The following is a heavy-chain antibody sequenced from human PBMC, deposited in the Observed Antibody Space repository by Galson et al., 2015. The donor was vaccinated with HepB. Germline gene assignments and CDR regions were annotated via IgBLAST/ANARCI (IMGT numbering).Heavy chain of an antibody. D-gene: IGHD1-26*01. Sequence: SLRLSCAASGFTFSDYYMSWIRQAPGKGLEWVSYISSSSSYTNYADSVKGRFTISRDNAKNSLYLQMNSLRAEDTAVYYCARDLGGSYRDGPIWGQGTMVTVSS. V-gene: IGHV3-11*06. J-gene: IGHJ3*02. CDR3: ARDLGGSYRDGPI. CDR1: GFTFSDYY. CDR2: ISSSSSYT.